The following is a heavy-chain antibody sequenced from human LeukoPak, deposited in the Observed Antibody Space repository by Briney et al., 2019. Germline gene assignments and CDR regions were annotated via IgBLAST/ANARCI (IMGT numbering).Heavy chain of an antibody. CDR1: GYTFIAYY. CDR2: INPNSGDT. V-gene: IGHV1-2*02. Sequence: GASVKVSCKASGYTFIAYYMHWVRQAPGQGLEWMGWINPNSGDTNYAQKFQGRVTMTRDTSISTAYMELSRLRSDDTAVYYCARALVSRMVYTIGYWGQGTLVTVSS. D-gene: IGHD2-8*01. J-gene: IGHJ4*02. CDR3: ARALVSRMVYTIGY.